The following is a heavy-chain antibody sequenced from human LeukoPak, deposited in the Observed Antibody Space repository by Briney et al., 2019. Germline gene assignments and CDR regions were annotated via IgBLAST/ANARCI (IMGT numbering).Heavy chain of an antibody. Sequence: GGSLRLSCAASGFTFNNAWMSWVRQAPGKGLEWVGRIKSKTDGGAADYSAPVQGRFTISRDDSKNTLFLQMDSLKTEDTAMYYCTRDRRDSSGWYGGFDYWGQGTLVTVSS. J-gene: IGHJ4*02. V-gene: IGHV3-15*07. D-gene: IGHD6-19*01. CDR3: TRDRRDSSGWYGGFDY. CDR1: GFTFNNAW. CDR2: IKSKTDGGAA.